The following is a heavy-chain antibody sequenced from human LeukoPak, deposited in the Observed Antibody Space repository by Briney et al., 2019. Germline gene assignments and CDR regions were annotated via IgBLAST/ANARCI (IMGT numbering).Heavy chain of an antibody. CDR2: MYYTGST. J-gene: IGHJ4*02. CDR1: GGSLSNYY. CDR3: ASSHPLGSNNDYYTPFDY. Sequence: SETLSLTCTVSGGSLSNYYWSWIRQPPGKGLEWIGYMYYTGSTYYNTSLKSRVTISVDTSKNQFSLKLRSVTAADTAVYYCASSHPLGSNNDYYTPFDYWGQGTLVTVSA. D-gene: IGHD2-21*02. V-gene: IGHV4-59*01.